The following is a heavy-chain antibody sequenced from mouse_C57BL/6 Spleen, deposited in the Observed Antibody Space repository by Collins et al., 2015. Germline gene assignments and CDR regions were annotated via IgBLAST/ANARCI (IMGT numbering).Heavy chain of an antibody. CDR3: ARPSYDYDGGFAY. J-gene: IGHJ3*01. V-gene: IGHV1-55*01. CDR1: GYTFTSYW. D-gene: IGHD2-4*01. CDR2: IYPGSGST. Sequence: QVQLQQPGAELVKPGASVKMSCKASGYTFTSYWITWVKQRPGQGLEWIGDIYPGSGSTNYNEKFKSKATLTVDTSSSTAYMQLSSLTSEDSAVYYCARPSYDYDGGFAYWGQGDSGHCLC.